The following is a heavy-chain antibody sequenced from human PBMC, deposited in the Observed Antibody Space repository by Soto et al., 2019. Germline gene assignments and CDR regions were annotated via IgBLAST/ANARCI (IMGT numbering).Heavy chain of an antibody. Sequence: LXLTCAVSGSSIGSGYDWGLLRQPPCRWLEWIGSIYHGGSTYYNPSLNSRVTLSIDMTNNHVSLILNSVTAADTAVYYCARVGPWVPYYYDSSPYTFENWSEPWGQGTLVTVSS. J-gene: IGHJ5*02. V-gene: IGHV4-38-2*01. CDR3: ARVGPWVPYYYDSSPYTFENWSEP. D-gene: IGHD3-22*01. CDR2: IYHGGST. CDR1: GSSIGSGYD.